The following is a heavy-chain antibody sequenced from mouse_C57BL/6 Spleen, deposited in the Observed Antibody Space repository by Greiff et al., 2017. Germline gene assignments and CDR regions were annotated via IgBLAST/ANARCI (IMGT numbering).Heavy chain of an antibody. CDR2: INPNYGTT. D-gene: IGHD2-4*01. CDR1: GYSFTDYN. CDR3: ARGYDYDWYFDV. J-gene: IGHJ1*03. Sequence: EVQLQQSGPELVKPGASVTISCKASGYSFTDYNMNWVKQSNGKSLEWIGVINPNYGTTSYHQKFKGKATLTGDQSSSTAYMQLNSLTSEDSAVYYCARGYDYDWYFDVWGKGTTVTVSS. V-gene: IGHV1-39*01.